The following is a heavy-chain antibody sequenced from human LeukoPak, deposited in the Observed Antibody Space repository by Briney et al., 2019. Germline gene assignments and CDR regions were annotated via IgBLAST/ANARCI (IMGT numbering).Heavy chain of an antibody. V-gene: IGHV3-23*01. CDR3: AKPYYDFWSGYSSHFDY. Sequence: GGSLRLSCAASGFTFSSSAMSWVRQVPGKGLEWVSAISGSGGSTYYADSVKGRFTISRDNSKNTLYLQMNSLRAEDTAVYYCAKPYYDFWSGYSSHFDYWGQGTLVTVSS. CDR1: GFTFSSSA. J-gene: IGHJ4*02. D-gene: IGHD3-3*01. CDR2: ISGSGGST.